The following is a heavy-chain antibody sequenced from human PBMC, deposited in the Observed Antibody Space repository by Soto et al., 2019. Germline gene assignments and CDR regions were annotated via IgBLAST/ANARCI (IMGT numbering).Heavy chain of an antibody. J-gene: IGHJ4*02. CDR3: AKGIAAAGTFDY. Sequence: SETLSLTCTVSGGSISSSSYYWGWIRQPPGKGLEWIGSIYYSGSTYYNPSLKSRVTISVDTSKNQFSLKLSSVTAADTAVYYCAKGIAAAGTFDYWGQGTLVTVSS. V-gene: IGHV4-39*01. CDR1: GGSISSSSYY. D-gene: IGHD6-13*01. CDR2: IYYSGST.